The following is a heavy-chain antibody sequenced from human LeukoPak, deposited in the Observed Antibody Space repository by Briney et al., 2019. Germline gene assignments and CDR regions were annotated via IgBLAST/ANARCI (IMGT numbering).Heavy chain of an antibody. CDR2: ISSSSSTI. CDR1: GFTLSSYS. D-gene: IGHD3-9*01. J-gene: IGHJ4*02. Sequence: GGSLRLSCAASGFTLSSYSMNWVRQAPGKGLEWVSYISSSSSTIYYADSVKGRLTISRDNAKNSLYLQMNSLRAEDTAVYYCARLYDILTGYPSGYFDYWGQGTLVTVSS. CDR3: ARLYDILTGYPSGYFDY. V-gene: IGHV3-48*01.